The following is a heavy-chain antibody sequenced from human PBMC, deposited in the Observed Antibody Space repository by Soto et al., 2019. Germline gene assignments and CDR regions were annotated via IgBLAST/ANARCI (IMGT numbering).Heavy chain of an antibody. CDR1: GGSISSSSYY. V-gene: IGHV4-39*01. D-gene: IGHD2-15*01. CDR2: IYYSGST. Sequence: PSETLSLTCTVSGGSISSSSYYWGWIRQPPGKGLEWIGSIYYSGSTYYNPSLKSRVTISVDTSKNQFSLELSSVTAADTAVYYCARRLYCSGGSCYPDYYYYYGMDVWGQGTTVTVSS. CDR3: ARRLYCSGGSCYPDYYYYYGMDV. J-gene: IGHJ6*02.